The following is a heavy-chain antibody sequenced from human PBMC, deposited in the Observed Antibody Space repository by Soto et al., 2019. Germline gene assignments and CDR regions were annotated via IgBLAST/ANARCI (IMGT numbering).Heavy chain of an antibody. J-gene: IGHJ3*02. CDR3: ARHRGRPYFHDAFDI. CDR2: IYYSGST. V-gene: IGHV4-59*08. Sequence: SETLSLTCTVSGGSISSYYWSWIRQPPGKGLEWIGDIYYSGSTNYNPSLKSRVTISVDTSKNQFSLKLSSVTAADTAVYYCARHRGRPYFHDAFDIWGQGTMVTVSS. CDR1: GGSISSYY. D-gene: IGHD1-26*01.